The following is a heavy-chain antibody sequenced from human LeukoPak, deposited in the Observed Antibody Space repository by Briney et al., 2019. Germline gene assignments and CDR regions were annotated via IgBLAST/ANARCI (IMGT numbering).Heavy chain of an antibody. D-gene: IGHD3-16*01. CDR1: GFTFSSYA. CDR2: INGSGGST. V-gene: IGHV3-23*01. CDR3: AKGGGGRLIYYYYMDV. Sequence: GGSLRLSCAASGFTFSSYAMSWVRQAPGKGLEWVSDINGSGGSTYYADSVKGRFTISRDNSKNSLYLQMNSLRAEDMALYYCAKGGGGRLIYYYYMDVWGKGTTVTVSS. J-gene: IGHJ6*03.